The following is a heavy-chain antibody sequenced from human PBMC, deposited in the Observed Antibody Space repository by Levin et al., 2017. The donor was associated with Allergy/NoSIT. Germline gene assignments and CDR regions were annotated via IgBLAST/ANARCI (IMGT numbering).Heavy chain of an antibody. J-gene: IGHJ3*02. D-gene: IGHD6-13*01. V-gene: IGHV3-21*01. CDR1: GFTFSSYS. CDR3: AREYSSTNGTAFDI. CDR2: ISTSSYT. Sequence: GGSLRLSCAASGFTFSSYSMNWVRQAPGKGLEWVSCISTSSYTHYADSVKGRFTSSKGNAKNSRYLPMNSRRAEDPAVYYCAREYSSTNGTAFDIWGQGTMVTVSS.